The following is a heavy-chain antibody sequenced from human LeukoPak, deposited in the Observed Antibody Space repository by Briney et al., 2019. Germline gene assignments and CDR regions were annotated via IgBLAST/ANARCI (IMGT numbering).Heavy chain of an antibody. Sequence: ASVKVSCKASGYTFTSYGISWVRQAPGQGLEWMGWISAYNGNTNYAQKLQGRVTMTTGTSTSTAYMELRSLRSDDTAVYYCARLLSYYCSSTSCYDLPDYWGQGTLVTVSS. CDR3: ARLLSYYCSSTSCYDLPDY. CDR1: GYTFTSYG. V-gene: IGHV1-18*01. J-gene: IGHJ4*02. D-gene: IGHD2-2*01. CDR2: ISAYNGNT.